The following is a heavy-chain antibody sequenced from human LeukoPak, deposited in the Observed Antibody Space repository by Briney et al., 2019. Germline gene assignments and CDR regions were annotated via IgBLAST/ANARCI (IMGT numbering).Heavy chain of an antibody. CDR3: ARVPHFGDYGWFDP. V-gene: IGHV4-39*07. Sequence: PSEALSLTCSVSGGSLSGTGYYWGWIRQPPGKGLEWIANIYDTGSTYYNPSLKSRVTISIDTSKNQFSLKLSSVTAADTAVYYCARVPHFGDYGWFDPWGQGTLVTVSS. CDR1: GGSLSGTGYY. J-gene: IGHJ5*02. CDR2: IYDTGST. D-gene: IGHD4-17*01.